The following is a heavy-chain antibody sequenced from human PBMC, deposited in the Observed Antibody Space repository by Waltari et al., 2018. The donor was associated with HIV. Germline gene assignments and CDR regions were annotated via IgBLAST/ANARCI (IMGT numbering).Heavy chain of an antibody. CDR2: INTNTGNP. D-gene: IGHD1-26*01. J-gene: IGHJ4*02. CDR1: GSTFINYA. CDR3: ARAREWELLYPIDY. V-gene: IGHV7-4-1*02. Sequence: QVQLVQSGSELTKPGASVKVSCKASGSTFINYAMNWVRQAPGQGLEWRGWINTNTGNPTYAQGFTGRFVFSLDTSVSTAYLQISSLKTEDTAVYYCARAREWELLYPIDYWGQGTLVTVS.